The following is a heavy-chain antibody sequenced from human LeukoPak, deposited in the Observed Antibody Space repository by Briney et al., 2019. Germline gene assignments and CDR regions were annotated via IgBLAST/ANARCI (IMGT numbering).Heavy chain of an antibody. Sequence: GMSLRLSCAASGFSFDTYAMNWVRQAPAKGLEWVSPINEDGGKTFYADSVRGRFTTSRDNSKNSLYLQMNSLRTDDTAVYYCVKEIDTLGTNAFDIWGQGTIVTVSS. D-gene: IGHD2-15*01. CDR3: VKEIDTLGTNAFDI. J-gene: IGHJ3*02. V-gene: IGHV3-43*02. CDR1: GFSFDTYA. CDR2: INEDGGKT.